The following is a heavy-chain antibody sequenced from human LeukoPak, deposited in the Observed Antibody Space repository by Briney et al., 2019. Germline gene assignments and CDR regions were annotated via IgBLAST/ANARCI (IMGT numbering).Heavy chain of an antibody. CDR2: ISWNSGSI. Sequence: AGGSLRLSCAASGFTFDDYAMHWVRQAPGKGLEWVSGISWNSGSIGYADSVKGRFTTSRDNAKNSLYLQMNSLRAEDTALYYCTLMITFGGAPDAFDIWGQGTMVTVSS. CDR3: TLMITFGGAPDAFDI. D-gene: IGHD3-16*01. V-gene: IGHV3-9*01. J-gene: IGHJ3*02. CDR1: GFTFDDYA.